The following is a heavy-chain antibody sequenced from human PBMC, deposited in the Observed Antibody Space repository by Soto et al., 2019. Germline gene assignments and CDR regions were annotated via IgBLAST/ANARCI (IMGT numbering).Heavy chain of an antibody. V-gene: IGHV3-33*06. CDR2: IYYDGSNK. Sequence: GGSLRLSCAESGFSFSNYGMHWVRQAPGKGLQWVAVIYYDGSNKDYVDSVKGRFTISRDNSKNTLFLQMNSLRDEDTGIYYCAKARLMYSTGWYPLDHWGQGTPVTVSS. CDR3: AKARLMYSTGWYPLDH. CDR1: GFSFSNYG. D-gene: IGHD6-19*01. J-gene: IGHJ4*02.